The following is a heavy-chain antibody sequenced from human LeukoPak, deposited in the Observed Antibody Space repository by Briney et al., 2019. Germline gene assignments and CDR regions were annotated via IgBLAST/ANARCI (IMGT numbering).Heavy chain of an antibody. CDR1: GFTFSSYW. Sequence: GGSLRLSCAASGFTFSSYWMSWVRQAPGKGLERVANIKQDGSEKYYVDSVKGRFTISRDNAKNSLYLQMNSLRAEDTAVYYCAREHSGSFDAFDIWGQGTMVTVSS. D-gene: IGHD1-26*01. CDR2: IKQDGSEK. V-gene: IGHV3-7*01. J-gene: IGHJ3*02. CDR3: AREHSGSFDAFDI.